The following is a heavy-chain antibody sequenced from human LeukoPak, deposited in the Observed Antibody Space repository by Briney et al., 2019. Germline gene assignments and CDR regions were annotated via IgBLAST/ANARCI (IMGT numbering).Heavy chain of an antibody. J-gene: IGHJ4*02. CDR1: GYTFTSYD. D-gene: IGHD3-3*01. CDR3: ASTQAYYDFWSGYSPLTD. CDR2: IIPIFGTA. V-gene: IGHV1-69*13. Sequence: GASVKVSCKASGYTFTSYDISWVRQAPGQGLEWMGGIIPIFGTANYAQKFQGRVTITADESTSTAYMELSSLRSEDTAVYYCASTQAYYDFWSGYSPLTDWGQGTLVTVSS.